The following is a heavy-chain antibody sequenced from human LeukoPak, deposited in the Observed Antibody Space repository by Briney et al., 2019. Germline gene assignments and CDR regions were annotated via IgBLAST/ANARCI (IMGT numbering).Heavy chain of an antibody. D-gene: IGHD3-22*01. CDR2: ISGSGGST. CDR1: GFTFSSYA. CDR3: AKDLKSTFYDSGGYGY. J-gene: IGHJ4*02. Sequence: GGSLRLSCAASGFTFSSYAMRWVRQAPGKGLEWGSAISGSGGSTYYADSVKGRFTISRDNSKNTLYLQMNSLRAEDTAVYYCAKDLKSTFYDSGGYGYWGQGTLVTVSS. V-gene: IGHV3-23*01.